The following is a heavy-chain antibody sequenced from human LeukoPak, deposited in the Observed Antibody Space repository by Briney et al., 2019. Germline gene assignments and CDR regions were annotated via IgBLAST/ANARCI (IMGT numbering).Heavy chain of an antibody. CDR1: RFNVNNYW. CDR3: VKDFGGELDS. V-gene: IGHV3-74*01. Sequence: VGSLRLSCAASRFNVNNYWMHWVRQAPGKGLVWVSRINEDGRVTSYATSVRGRFTIFRDSVENTLHLQMNSLRAEDTAVYYCVKDFGGELDSWGQGTLVTVSS. J-gene: IGHJ5*01. D-gene: IGHD3-10*01. CDR2: INEDGRVT.